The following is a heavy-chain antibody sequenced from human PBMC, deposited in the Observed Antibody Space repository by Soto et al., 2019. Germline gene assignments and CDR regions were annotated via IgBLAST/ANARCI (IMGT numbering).Heavy chain of an antibody. CDR2: ISGSGGST. CDR1: GDSVSSYA. Sequence: ETLSLTCTVSGDSVSSYAMSWVRQAPGKGLEWVSAISGSGGSTYYADSVKGRFTISRDNSKNTLYLQMNSLRAEDTAVYYCAKDLSRESSFFDYWGQGTLVTVSS. J-gene: IGHJ4*02. V-gene: IGHV3-23*01. CDR3: AKDLSRESSFFDY. D-gene: IGHD6-19*01.